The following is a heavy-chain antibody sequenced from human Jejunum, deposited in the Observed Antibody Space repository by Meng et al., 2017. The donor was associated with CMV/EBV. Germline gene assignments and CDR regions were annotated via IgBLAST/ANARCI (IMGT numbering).Heavy chain of an antibody. CDR2: VTHSGST. CDR3: AKGRANYFGSKHNYFDS. D-gene: IGHD3-10*01. CDR1: GGSFTAYY. J-gene: IGHJ5*01. Sequence: QVHHPQWGAGLCKPSGTPSLTCAVYGGSFTAYYWTWIRQAPGKGPEWIGEVTHSGSTTYNPSLASRVSISVDKPKKQFSLTLNSVTAADTAVYYCAKGRANYFGSKHNYFDSWGQGTLVTVSS. V-gene: IGHV4-34*01.